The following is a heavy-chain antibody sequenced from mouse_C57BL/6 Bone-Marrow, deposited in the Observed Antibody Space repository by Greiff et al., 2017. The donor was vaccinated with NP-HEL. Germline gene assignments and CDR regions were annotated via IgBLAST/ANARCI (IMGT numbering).Heavy chain of an antibody. Sequence: DVKLQESGGGLVQPGGSMKLSCVASGFTFSNYWMNWVRQSPEKGLEWVAQIRLKSDNYATHYAVSVKGMFTISCDDSRSSVYLQMNNLRAEDTGIYYCTSYGSWFAYWGQGTLVTVSA. CDR2: IRLKSDNYAT. V-gene: IGHV6-3*01. J-gene: IGHJ3*01. D-gene: IGHD1-1*02. CDR3: TSYGSWFAY. CDR1: GFTFSNYW.